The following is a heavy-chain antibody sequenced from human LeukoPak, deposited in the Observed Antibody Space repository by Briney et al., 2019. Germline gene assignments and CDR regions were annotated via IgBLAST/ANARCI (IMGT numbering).Heavy chain of an antibody. CDR3: ARAGGPERITMVRGANTGGYYFDY. CDR2: INPSGGST. D-gene: IGHD3-10*01. CDR1: GYTFTGYY. V-gene: IGHV1-46*01. J-gene: IGHJ4*02. Sequence: ASVKVSCKASGYTFTGYYMHWVRQAPGQGLEWMGIINPSGGSTSYAQKFQGRVTMTRDTSTSTVYMELSSLRSEDTAVYYCARAGGPERITMVRGANTGGYYFDYWGQGTLVTVSS.